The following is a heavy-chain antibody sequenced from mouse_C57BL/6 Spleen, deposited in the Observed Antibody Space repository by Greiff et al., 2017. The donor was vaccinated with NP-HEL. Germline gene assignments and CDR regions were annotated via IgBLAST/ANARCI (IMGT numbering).Heavy chain of an antibody. J-gene: IGHJ3*01. Sequence: EVKVEESGGGLVKPGGSLKLSCAASGFTFSDYGMHWVRQAPEKGLEWVAYISSGSSTIYYADTVKGRFTISRDNAKNTLFLQMTSLRSEDTAMYYCARDSSGFAYWGQGTLVTVSA. D-gene: IGHD3-2*01. CDR1: GFTFSDYG. CDR2: ISSGSSTI. V-gene: IGHV5-17*01. CDR3: ARDSSGFAY.